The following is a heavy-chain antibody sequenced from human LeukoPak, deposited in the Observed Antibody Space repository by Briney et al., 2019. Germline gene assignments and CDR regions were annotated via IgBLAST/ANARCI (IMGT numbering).Heavy chain of an antibody. J-gene: IGHJ4*02. CDR1: GYTFSNYG. V-gene: IGHV1-18*01. D-gene: IGHD6-6*01. CDR2: ISAYNGNT. Sequence: GASVKVSCKASGYTFSNYGVTWVRQAPGQGLEWLGWISAYNGNTNFAQKLQGRVTMTTDTSTSTAYMELRSLSTDDTAVYYCARSGTTSSSTPDYWGQGTLVTVSP. CDR3: ARSGTTSSSTPDY.